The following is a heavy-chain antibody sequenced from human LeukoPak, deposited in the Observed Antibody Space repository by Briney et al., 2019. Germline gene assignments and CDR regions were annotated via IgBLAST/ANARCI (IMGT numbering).Heavy chain of an antibody. CDR1: GGSISSSSYY. Sequence: SETLSLTCTVSGGSISSSSYYWGWIRQPPGKGLEWIGNINYSGSTYYNPSLKSRVTISVDTSKNQFSLNLSSVTAADTAVYFCARGSGSGSMYPPDYWGQGTLLTVSS. J-gene: IGHJ4*02. CDR2: INYSGST. CDR3: ARGSGSGSMYPPDY. D-gene: IGHD3-10*01. V-gene: IGHV4-39*01.